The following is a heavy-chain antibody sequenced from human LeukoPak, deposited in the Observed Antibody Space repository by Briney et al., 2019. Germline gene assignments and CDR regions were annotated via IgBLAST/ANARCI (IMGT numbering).Heavy chain of an antibody. CDR3: ARDGIDRRRTGEFDY. D-gene: IGHD3-10*01. CDR1: GGTFSSYA. CDR2: IISIFGTA. Sequence: SVKVSCKASGGTFSSYAISWVRQAPGQGLEWMGGIISIFGTANYAQKLQGRVTMTTDTSTSTAYMELRSLRSDDTAVYYCARDGIDRRRTGEFDYWGQGTLVTVSS. J-gene: IGHJ4*02. V-gene: IGHV1-69*05.